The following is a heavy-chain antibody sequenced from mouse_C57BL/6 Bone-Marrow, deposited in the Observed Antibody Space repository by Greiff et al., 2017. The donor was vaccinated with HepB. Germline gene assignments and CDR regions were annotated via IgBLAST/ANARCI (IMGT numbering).Heavy chain of an antibody. V-gene: IGHV1-64*01. J-gene: IGHJ1*03. D-gene: IGHD1-1*01. CDR2: IHPNSGST. CDR1: GYTFTSYW. CDR3: ARVGITTVVATWDWYFDV. Sequence: QVQLQQPGAELVKPGASVKLSCKASGYTFTSYWMHWVKQRPGQGLEWIGMIHPNSGSTNYNEKFKSKATLTVDKSSSTAYMQLSSLTSEDSAVYYCARVGITTVVATWDWYFDVWGTGTTVTVSS.